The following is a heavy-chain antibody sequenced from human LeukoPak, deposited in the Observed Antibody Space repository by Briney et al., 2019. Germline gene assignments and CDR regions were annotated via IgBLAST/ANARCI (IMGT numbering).Heavy chain of an antibody. Sequence: GGSLRLSCAASGFTFSSYAMSWIRQAPGKGLEWVSYISSGGRTIYYADSVKGRFTMSRDNAKNSLYLQMNSLRAEDTAVYYCARPVVAATTPDTFDIWGQGTMVTVSS. V-gene: IGHV3-11*04. CDR3: ARPVVAATTPDTFDI. J-gene: IGHJ3*02. CDR2: ISSGGRTI. D-gene: IGHD2-15*01. CDR1: GFTFSSYA.